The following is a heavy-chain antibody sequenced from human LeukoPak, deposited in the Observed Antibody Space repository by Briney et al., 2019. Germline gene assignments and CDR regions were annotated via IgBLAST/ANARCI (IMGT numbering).Heavy chain of an antibody. CDR2: ISGSDGRT. Sequence: PGGSLRLSCAASGFTFSSFAMTWVRQAPGKGLEWVSAISGSDGRTFYADSVKGRFSISRDNSKNTLSLQMNSLRAEDTALYYCAKSMYSGSATSTFDIWGQGTMVTVSS. J-gene: IGHJ3*02. D-gene: IGHD1-26*01. V-gene: IGHV3-23*01. CDR3: AKSMYSGSATSTFDI. CDR1: GFTFSSFA.